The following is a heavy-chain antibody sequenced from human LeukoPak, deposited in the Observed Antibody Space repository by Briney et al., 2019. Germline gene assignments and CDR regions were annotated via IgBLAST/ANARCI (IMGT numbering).Heavy chain of an antibody. CDR1: GYSISSGYY. V-gene: IGHV4-38-2*01. CDR3: ARVDLLRGVIVRGFDY. D-gene: IGHD3-10*01. CDR2: IYHSGIT. J-gene: IGHJ4*02. Sequence: PSEILSLTCAVSGYSISSGYYWGWIRPPPGKGLEWVATIYHSGITYYKTSLKSRVTISVDTSKNQFSLKLTSVTAADTAVYYCARVDLLRGVIVRGFDYWGQGTLVTVSS.